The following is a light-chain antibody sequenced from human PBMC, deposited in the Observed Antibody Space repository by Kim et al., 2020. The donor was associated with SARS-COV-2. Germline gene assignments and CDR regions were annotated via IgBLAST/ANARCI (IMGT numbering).Light chain of an antibody. Sequence: QSVLTQPASVSGSPGQSITISCTGTSSDVGGYNFVSWYQQYPGKAPRLMIYDVRNRPSGASNRFSGSKSGNTASLTISGLQAEDEADYYCASYASGNTWVFGGGTQLTVL. CDR1: SSDVGGYNF. J-gene: IGLJ3*02. CDR3: ASYASGNTWV. V-gene: IGLV2-14*03. CDR2: DVR.